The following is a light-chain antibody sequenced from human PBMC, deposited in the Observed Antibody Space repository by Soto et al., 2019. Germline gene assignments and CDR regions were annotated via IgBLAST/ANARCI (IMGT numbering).Light chain of an antibody. CDR3: CSYAGRYTYI. Sequence: QSALTQPRSVSGSPGQSVTISCAGTSSDVGGYNYVSWYQQHPGKAPKLMIYDVSKRPSGVPDRFSGSKSGNTASLTISGLQDEDEPAYYCCSYAGRYTYIFGTGTKVTVL. J-gene: IGLJ1*01. CDR1: SSDVGGYNY. V-gene: IGLV2-11*01. CDR2: DVS.